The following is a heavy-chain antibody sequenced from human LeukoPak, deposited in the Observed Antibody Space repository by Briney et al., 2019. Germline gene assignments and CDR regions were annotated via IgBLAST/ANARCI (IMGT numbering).Heavy chain of an antibody. V-gene: IGHV4-61*02. D-gene: IGHD6-19*01. CDR2: IYTSGST. CDR3: ARVSGWPSPSVNYYMDV. CDR1: GGSISSGSYY. Sequence: PSETLSLTCTVSGGSISSGSYYWSWIRQPAGKGLEWIGRIYTSGSTNYNPSLKSRVTMSVDTSKNQFSLKLSSVTAADTAVYYCARVSGWPSPSVNYYMDVWGKGTTVTISS. J-gene: IGHJ6*03.